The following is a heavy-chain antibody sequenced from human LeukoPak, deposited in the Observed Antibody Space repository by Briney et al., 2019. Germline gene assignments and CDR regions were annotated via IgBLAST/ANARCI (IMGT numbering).Heavy chain of an antibody. CDR3: ARDLLAVVRNINWFDP. Sequence: GGSLRLSCAASGFTFSSYSMNWVRQAPGKGLEWVSSISSSSSYIYYADSVKGRFTISRDNAKNSLYLQMNSLRAEDTAVYYCARDLLAVVRNINWFDPWGQGTLVTVSS. D-gene: IGHD6-19*01. J-gene: IGHJ5*02. CDR2: ISSSSSYI. CDR1: GFTFSSYS. V-gene: IGHV3-21*01.